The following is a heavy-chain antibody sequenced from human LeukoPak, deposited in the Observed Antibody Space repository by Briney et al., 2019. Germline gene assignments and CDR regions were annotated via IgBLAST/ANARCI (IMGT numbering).Heavy chain of an antibody. CDR3: ARGYYSSSRIDY. CDR2: VNSDGSTT. D-gene: IGHD6-13*01. V-gene: IGHV3-74*01. Sequence: GGSLRLSCAASGFPFSNYWRHWVRQAPGKGLVWVSRVNSDGSTTNYADSVKGRFTISRDNAENTLYMRMNSLRPEDTAVYYCARGYYSSSRIDYWGQGTLVTVSS. J-gene: IGHJ4*02. CDR1: GFPFSNYW.